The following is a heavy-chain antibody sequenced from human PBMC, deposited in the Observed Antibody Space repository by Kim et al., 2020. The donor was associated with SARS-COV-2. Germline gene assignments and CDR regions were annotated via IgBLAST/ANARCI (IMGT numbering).Heavy chain of an antibody. Sequence: GESLKISCKASGYTFDSYWIGWVRQMPGTGLEWMGFIYGGDSDTRYSPPFQGQVTLSADKSISTAYLQWSSLKPSDTGLYYCERRRRGDDTFDLWGPGTLVTVSS. J-gene: IGHJ3*01. V-gene: IGHV5-51*01. CDR3: ERRRRGDDTFDL. D-gene: IGHD3-16*01. CDR2: IYGGDSDT. CDR1: GYTFDSYW.